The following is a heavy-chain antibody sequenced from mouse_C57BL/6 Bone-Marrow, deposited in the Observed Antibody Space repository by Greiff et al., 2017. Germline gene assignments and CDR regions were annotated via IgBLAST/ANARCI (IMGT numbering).Heavy chain of an antibody. CDR3: ARGFTTVVAGGFGYAMDY. Sequence: QVQLQQSGAELARPGASVKMSCKASGYTFTSYTMHWVKQRPGQGLEWIGYINPSSGYTKYNQKFKDKATLTADKSSSTAYMQLSSLTSEDSAVYYCARGFTTVVAGGFGYAMDYWGQGTSVTVSS. J-gene: IGHJ4*01. CDR1: GYTFTSYT. CDR2: INPSSGYT. V-gene: IGHV1-4*01. D-gene: IGHD1-1*01.